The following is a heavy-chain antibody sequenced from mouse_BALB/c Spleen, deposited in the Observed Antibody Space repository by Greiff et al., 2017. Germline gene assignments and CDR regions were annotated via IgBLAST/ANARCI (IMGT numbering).Heavy chain of an antibody. D-gene: IGHD1-1*01. Sequence: EVQLVESGGGLVKPGGSLKLSCAASGFTFSSYDMSWVRQTPEKRLEWVASISRGGSTYYSDSVKGRFTISRDNARNILYLQMSSLRSEDTAMYYGARSYYVRPMDYWGQGTSVTVSS. CDR3: ARSYYVRPMDY. CDR1: GFTFSSYD. J-gene: IGHJ4*01. CDR2: ISRGGST. V-gene: IGHV5-6-5*01.